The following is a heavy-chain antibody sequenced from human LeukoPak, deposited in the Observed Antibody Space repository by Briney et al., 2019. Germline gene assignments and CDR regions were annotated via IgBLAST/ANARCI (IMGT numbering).Heavy chain of an antibody. D-gene: IGHD3-3*01. CDR2: TSYSGST. J-gene: IGHJ4*02. CDR1: GGSIRSYH. Sequence: SETLSLTCAVSGGSIRSYHWSWIRQPPGKGLEWIGYTSYSGSTNYNPSLKSRVTISVDTSKNQFSLNLSSVTAADTAVYYCARARESGYTTELDYWGQGTLVTVSS. CDR3: ARARESGYTTELDY. V-gene: IGHV4-59*01.